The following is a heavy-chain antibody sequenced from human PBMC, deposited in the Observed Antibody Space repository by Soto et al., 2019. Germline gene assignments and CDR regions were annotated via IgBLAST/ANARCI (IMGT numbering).Heavy chain of an antibody. CDR1: GFTFSSYA. CDR2: ISYDGSNK. Sequence: GGSLRLSCAASGFTFSSYAMHWVRQAPGKGLEWVAVISYDGSNKYYADSVKGRFTISRDNSKNTLYLQMNSLRAEDTAVYYCARDRDYYDSSGDFRFDYWGQGTQVTVSS. D-gene: IGHD3-22*01. CDR3: ARDRDYYDSSGDFRFDY. V-gene: IGHV3-30-3*01. J-gene: IGHJ4*02.